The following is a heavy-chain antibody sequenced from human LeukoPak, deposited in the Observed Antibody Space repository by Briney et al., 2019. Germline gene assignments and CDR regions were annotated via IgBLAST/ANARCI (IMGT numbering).Heavy chain of an antibody. CDR1: GFTLDVDI. D-gene: IGHD3-3*01. Sequence: GGALRLSCAASGFTLDVDIVHCVRETPGRGLEWVSFITWKSKQTPYADSVNGRFTISRDNSIDSLYPQMHSLRTEDTGLYHCASEVAYRSLGYLGQGTLVTVSS. J-gene: IGHJ4*02. CDR2: ITWKSKQT. CDR3: ASEVAYRSLGY. V-gene: IGHV3-43*01.